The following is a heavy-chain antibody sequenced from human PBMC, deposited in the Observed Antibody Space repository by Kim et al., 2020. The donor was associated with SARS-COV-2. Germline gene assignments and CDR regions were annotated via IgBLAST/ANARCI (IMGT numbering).Heavy chain of an antibody. Sequence: GGSLRPSCAASGFTFSSYALHWVRQAPGKGLEWVAVVSYDGSDKYYADSVKGRFTISRDNSKNTLYLQMNSLRAEDTAVFYCARDDYDYGDYDSGDYFYGMDVWGQGTTVTVSS. D-gene: IGHD4-17*01. CDR3: ARDDYDYGDYDSGDYFYGMDV. CDR1: GFTFSSYA. CDR2: VSYDGSDK. V-gene: IGHV3-30*04. J-gene: IGHJ6*02.